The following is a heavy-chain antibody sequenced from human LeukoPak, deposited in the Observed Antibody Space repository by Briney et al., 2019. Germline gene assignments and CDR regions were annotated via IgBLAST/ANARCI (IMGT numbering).Heavy chain of an antibody. J-gene: IGHJ4*02. Sequence: PGGSLRLSCAASGFTFSPYAMSWVRQAPGKGLEWVSVLSGSGGSIYYADSVKGRFTISRDNSKNTLYLQMNSLRAEDTAVYYCARGTTSSSWPYYYFDYWGQGTLVTVSS. V-gene: IGHV3-23*01. CDR3: ARGTTSSSWPYYYFDY. CDR2: LSGSGGSI. D-gene: IGHD6-13*01. CDR1: GFTFSPYA.